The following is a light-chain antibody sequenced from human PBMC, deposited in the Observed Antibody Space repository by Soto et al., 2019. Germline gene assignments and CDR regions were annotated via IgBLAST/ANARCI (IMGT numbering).Light chain of an antibody. J-gene: IGKJ1*01. Sequence: EIVMTQSPATLSVSPGERATLSCRASQSVSSNLAWYQQKPGQAPRLLVYGASPRATGIPARFSGSGSGTEYTITISSLKSEDFAVYYCQQYNNWPRTFGQGTKVEIK. CDR3: QQYNNWPRT. CDR1: QSVSSN. CDR2: GAS. V-gene: IGKV3-15*01.